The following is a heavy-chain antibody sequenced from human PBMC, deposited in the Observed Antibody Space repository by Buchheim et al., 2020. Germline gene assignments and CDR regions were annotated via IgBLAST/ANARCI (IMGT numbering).Heavy chain of an antibody. CDR1: GGSISSYY. Sequence: QVQLQESGPGLVKPSETLSLTCTVSGGSISSYYWSWIRQPPGKGLEWIGYIYYSGSTNYNPSLKSRVTISLDTSKNQFSLKLSSVTAADTAVYYCARDEGGAYCSGGSCYHLPDAFDIWGQGT. D-gene: IGHD2-15*01. J-gene: IGHJ3*02. CDR2: IYYSGST. CDR3: ARDEGGAYCSGGSCYHLPDAFDI. V-gene: IGHV4-59*01.